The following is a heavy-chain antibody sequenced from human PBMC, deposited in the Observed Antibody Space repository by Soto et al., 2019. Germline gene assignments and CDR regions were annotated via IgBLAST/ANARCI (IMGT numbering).Heavy chain of an antibody. D-gene: IGHD2-15*01. CDR3: ARHGAAANDWDYYYYYMDV. J-gene: IGHJ6*03. Sequence: SETLALTCAVYGGTFSVYYWSWIRQPPGKGLEWIGEINHSGSTNYNPSLKSRVTISVDTSKNQFSLKLSSVTAADTAVYYCARHGAAANDWDYYYYYMDVWGKGTTVTVSS. V-gene: IGHV4-34*01. CDR2: INHSGST. CDR1: GGTFSVYY.